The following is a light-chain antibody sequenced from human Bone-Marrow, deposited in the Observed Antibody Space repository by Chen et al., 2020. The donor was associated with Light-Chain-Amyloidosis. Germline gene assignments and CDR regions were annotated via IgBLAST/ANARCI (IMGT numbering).Light chain of an antibody. V-gene: IGLV3-25*02. CDR1: DLPTKY. Sequence: SYDLTQPPSVSVSPGQTVRITCSGDDLPTKYAYWYQQKPGQAPVLVIHRDTERPSGISERFSGSRTGTTATLTISGVQAEEEDDYHCQSADSSGTDEVIFGGGTKLTVL. CDR2: RDT. J-gene: IGLJ2*01. CDR3: QSADSSGTDEVI.